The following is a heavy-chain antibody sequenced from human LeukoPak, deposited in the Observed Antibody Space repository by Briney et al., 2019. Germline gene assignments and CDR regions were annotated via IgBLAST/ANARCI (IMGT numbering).Heavy chain of an antibody. CDR3: ARLDYYGGNGVIDY. D-gene: IGHD4-23*01. CDR2: VSHNGST. V-gene: IGHV4-34*01. CDR1: GGSFSDYY. Sequence: SETLSLTCAVYGGSFSDYYWSWIRQPPGKGLEWIGEVSHNGSTNSDPSLKSRVTISVDTSKNPFSLKLSSVTAADTAVYYCARLDYYGGNGVIDYWGQGTLVTVSS. J-gene: IGHJ4*02.